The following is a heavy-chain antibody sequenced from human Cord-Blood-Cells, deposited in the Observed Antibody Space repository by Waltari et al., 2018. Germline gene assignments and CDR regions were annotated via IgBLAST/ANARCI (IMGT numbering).Heavy chain of an antibody. D-gene: IGHD1-7*01. CDR3: ARGGWNYDFDY. CDR2: INHSGST. Sequence: QVQLQQGVAGLLKPSETLSLTCAVYGGSFSGYYWSWIRQPPGKGLEWIGEINHSGSTNYNPSLKSRVTISVDTSKNQFSLKLSSVTAADTAVYYCARGGWNYDFDYWGQGTLVTVSS. CDR1: GGSFSGYY. J-gene: IGHJ4*02. V-gene: IGHV4-34*01.